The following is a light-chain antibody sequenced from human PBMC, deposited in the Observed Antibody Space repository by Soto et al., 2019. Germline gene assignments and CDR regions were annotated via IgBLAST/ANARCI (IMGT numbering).Light chain of an antibody. CDR2: KAS. J-gene: IGKJ2*01. CDR3: QQYNSYPYT. CDR1: QSISSW. V-gene: IGKV1-5*03. Sequence: DIQMTQSPSTLSESVGDKATITCRASQSISSWLAWYQQKPGKAPNLLIYKASSLESGVPSRFSGSGSGTEFSLTIFSLQPDDFATYYCQQYNSYPYTFGQGTK.